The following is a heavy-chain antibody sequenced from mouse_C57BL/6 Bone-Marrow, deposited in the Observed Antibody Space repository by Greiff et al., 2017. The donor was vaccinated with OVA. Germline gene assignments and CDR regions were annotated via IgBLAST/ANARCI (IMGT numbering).Heavy chain of an antibody. CDR2: ISDGGSYT. D-gene: IGHD1-1*01. CDR1: GFTFSSYA. V-gene: IGHV5-4*01. J-gene: IGHJ2*01. CDR3: ARDDYYYGSSPSFDY. Sequence: EVQRVESGGGLVKPGGSLKLSCAASGFTFSSYAMSWVRQTPEKRLEWVATISDGGSYTYYPDNVKGRFTISRDNAKNNLYLQMSHLKSEDTAMYYCARDDYYYGSSPSFDYWGQGTTLTVSS.